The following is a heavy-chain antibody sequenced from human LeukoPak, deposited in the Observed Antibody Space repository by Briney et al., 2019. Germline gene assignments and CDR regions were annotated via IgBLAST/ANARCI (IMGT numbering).Heavy chain of an antibody. CDR3: ARDGQNGSPYATDV. Sequence: GRSLRLSCAASGFTFRSRGMHWVRQAPGKGLEWVAGIWYDGSNEDYADSVKGRFIISRDNSKNTLYLQMNSLRVEDTAIYYCARDGQNGSPYATDVWGQGTTVTVSS. J-gene: IGHJ6*02. CDR2: IWYDGSNE. D-gene: IGHD3-10*01. CDR1: GFTFRSRG. V-gene: IGHV3-33*01.